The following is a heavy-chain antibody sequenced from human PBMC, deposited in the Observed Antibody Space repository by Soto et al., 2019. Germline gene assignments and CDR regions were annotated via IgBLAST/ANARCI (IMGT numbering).Heavy chain of an antibody. Sequence: QVQLQESGPGLVKPSQTLSLTCTVSGGSISSGDYYWSWIRQPPGKGLEWIGYIYYSGSTYYNPSLKSRVTISVDTSKNQFSLKLSSVTAADTAVYYCARGLRVQQLVEGGGYYYYYGMDVWGQGTTVTVSS. CDR1: GGSISSGDYY. V-gene: IGHV4-30-4*01. CDR2: IYYSGST. CDR3: ARGLRVQQLVEGGGYYYYYGMDV. J-gene: IGHJ6*02. D-gene: IGHD6-13*01.